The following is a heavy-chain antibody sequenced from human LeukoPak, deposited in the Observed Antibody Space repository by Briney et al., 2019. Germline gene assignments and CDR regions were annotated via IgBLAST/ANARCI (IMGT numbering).Heavy chain of an antibody. CDR3: AKDQGRSDY. J-gene: IGHJ4*02. CDR2: ISYDGSNK. Sequence: PGGSLRLSCAASGFTFSSYGMPWVRQAPGKGLEWVAVISYDGSNKYYADSVKGRFTISRDNSKNTLYLQMNSLRAEDTAVYYCAKDQGRSDYWGQGTLVTVSS. CDR1: GFTFSSYG. V-gene: IGHV3-30*18.